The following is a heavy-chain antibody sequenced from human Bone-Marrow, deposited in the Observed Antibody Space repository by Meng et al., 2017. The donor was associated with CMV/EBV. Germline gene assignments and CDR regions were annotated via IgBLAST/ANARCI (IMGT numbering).Heavy chain of an antibody. CDR1: GGSFSGYY. D-gene: IGHD2-2*01. CDR3: ARVFRGRDCRITSCADSPHAFDI. Sequence: SETLSLTCAVYGGSFSGYYWSWIRQPPGKGLEWIGEINHSGSTNYNPSLKSRVTMSIDTPRNQFFLKVTSLTAADTAIFYCARVFRGRDCRITSCADSPHAFDIWGQGTMVTVSS. CDR2: INHSGST. J-gene: IGHJ3*02. V-gene: IGHV4-34*01.